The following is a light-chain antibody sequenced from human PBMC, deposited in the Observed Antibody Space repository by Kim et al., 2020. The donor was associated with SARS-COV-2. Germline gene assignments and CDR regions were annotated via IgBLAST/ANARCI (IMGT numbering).Light chain of an antibody. Sequence: GERATLSCRASQSVSAGYLAWYQHRPGQAPRLLIYGVSSRATGIPDRFSGSGSGSGTDFTLTISRLEPEDFAVYYCQQYGRSQGTFGQGTKVDIK. J-gene: IGKJ1*01. CDR3: QQYGRSQGT. V-gene: IGKV3-20*01. CDR1: QSVSAGY. CDR2: GVS.